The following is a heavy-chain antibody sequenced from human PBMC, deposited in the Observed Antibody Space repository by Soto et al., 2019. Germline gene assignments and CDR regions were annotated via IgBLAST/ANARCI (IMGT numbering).Heavy chain of an antibody. CDR2: IKQDGSEK. Sequence: EVQLVESGGGLVQPGGSLRLSCAASGFTFSSYSMNWVRQAPGKGLEWVANIKQDGSEKYYVDSVKGRFTISRDNAKNSLYLQMNSLRAEDTAVYYCARDPLNYGDYNYYYYGMDVWGQGTTVTVSS. CDR1: GFTFSSYS. CDR3: ARDPLNYGDYNYYYYGMDV. J-gene: IGHJ6*02. V-gene: IGHV3-7*01. D-gene: IGHD4-17*01.